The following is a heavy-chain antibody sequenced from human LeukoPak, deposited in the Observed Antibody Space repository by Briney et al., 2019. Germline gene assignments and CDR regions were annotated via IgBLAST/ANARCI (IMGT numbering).Heavy chain of an antibody. CDR3: AKNGPLVGIFRAFDY. V-gene: IGHV3-23*01. Sequence: PGGSLRLSCAASGFTVTSNYMTWVRQAPGKGLEWVSSISNSGESTYYADSVKGRFTVSRDNSKNTIYLQMNRLRAEDTAVYFCAKNGPLVGIFRAFDYWGQGPLATVSS. J-gene: IGHJ4*02. CDR2: ISNSGEST. CDR1: GFTVTSNY. D-gene: IGHD2-15*01.